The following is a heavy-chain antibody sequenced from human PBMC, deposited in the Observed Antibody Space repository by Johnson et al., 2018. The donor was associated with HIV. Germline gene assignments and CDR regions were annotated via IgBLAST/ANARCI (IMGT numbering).Heavy chain of an antibody. CDR1: GFTFDDYA. Sequence: VQLVESGGGLVQPGRSLRLSCTASGFTFDDYAMHWVRLAPGKGLEWVSGISWNSGSIAYADSVKGRFTTSRDNAKNSLYLQMNSLRAEDTAVYYCARGRISMRVVDLRGGRFDIWGQGTMVTVSS. D-gene: IGHD3-22*01. CDR2: ISWNSGSI. CDR3: ARGRISMRVVDLRGGRFDI. V-gene: IGHV3-9*01. J-gene: IGHJ3*02.